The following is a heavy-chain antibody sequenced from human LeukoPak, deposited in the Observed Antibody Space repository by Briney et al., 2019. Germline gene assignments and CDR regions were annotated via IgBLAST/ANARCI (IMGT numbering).Heavy chain of an antibody. D-gene: IGHD5-18*01. CDR1: GFPFGDYA. CDR2: IRSKDFGGTT. Sequence: GGSLRLSCTTSGFPFGDYAMSWVRQAPGKGLEWVAFIRSKDFGGTTNYAASVKGRFTISRDDSKSIAYLQMNSLKTEDTAVYYCSRETIQVWSRYYYYYMAVWGGGTTVTVSS. CDR3: SRETIQVWSRYYYYYMAV. V-gene: IGHV3-49*04. J-gene: IGHJ6*03.